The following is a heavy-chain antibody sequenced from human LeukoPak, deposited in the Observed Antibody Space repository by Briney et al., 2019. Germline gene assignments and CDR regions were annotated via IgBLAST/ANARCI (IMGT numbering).Heavy chain of an antibody. D-gene: IGHD4-11*01. CDR1: GFTFSDYN. V-gene: IGHV3-72*01. CDR3: ARGKNSFDF. J-gene: IGHJ4*02. Sequence: GGSLRLSCAASGFTFSDYNMDWVRQTPGKGLEWVGRVTPKRFNTQYAASVRGRFTISRDDSSNSLFLQMNSLKGGDTAVYYCARGKNSFDFWGQGTLVTVSS. CDR2: VTPKRFNT.